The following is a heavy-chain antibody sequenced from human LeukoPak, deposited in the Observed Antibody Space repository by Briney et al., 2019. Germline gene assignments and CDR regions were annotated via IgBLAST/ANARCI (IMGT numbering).Heavy chain of an antibody. J-gene: IGHJ4*01. V-gene: IGHV3-7*03. Sequence: GGSLRLSCVVSGFTLSSDWMSWVRQAPGKGLEWVANIKKDGIEKYYVESVKGRFTISRDNAKNSLYLQMNSLRAEDTAFYYCAKDGRPDTYGIFDLWGHGTLVTVSS. CDR2: IKKDGIEK. CDR1: GFTLSSDW. D-gene: IGHD1-1*01. CDR3: AKDGRPDTYGIFDL.